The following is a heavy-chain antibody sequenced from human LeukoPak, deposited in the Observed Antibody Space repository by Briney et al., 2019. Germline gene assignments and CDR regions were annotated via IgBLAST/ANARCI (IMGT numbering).Heavy chain of an antibody. CDR2: IRYDESDK. D-gene: IGHD1-1*01. Sequence: GGSLRLSCATSGLTFSHYGMHWVRQAPGRGLDWVAHIRYDESDKYYADSVKGRFTISRDISKNTVYLQMNSLRVEDTAVYYCAKDFNWAFDYWGQGTLVTVSS. CDR1: GLTFSHYG. V-gene: IGHV3-30*02. J-gene: IGHJ4*02. CDR3: AKDFNWAFDY.